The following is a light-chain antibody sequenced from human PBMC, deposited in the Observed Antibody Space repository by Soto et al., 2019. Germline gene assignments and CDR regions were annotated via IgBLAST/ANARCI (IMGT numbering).Light chain of an antibody. CDR3: CSYPDCSSLL. J-gene: IGLJ3*02. V-gene: IGLV2-23*01. Sequence: QSALTQPASVSESPGQSISISCGGGRNDIGTYNLVSWYQQHPGKAPKLIIYEGNKRPSGVSNRFSGSRSGNTASLTISGLQAEDEADYYCCSYPDCSSLLFGGGTKVTVL. CDR1: RNDIGTYNL. CDR2: EGN.